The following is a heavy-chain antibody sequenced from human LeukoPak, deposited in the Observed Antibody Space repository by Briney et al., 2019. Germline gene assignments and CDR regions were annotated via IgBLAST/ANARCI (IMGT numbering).Heavy chain of an antibody. CDR1: GYTFRNYY. CDR3: ARDAYLTTVTPNWFDP. CDR2: IYPSNGDT. Sequence: ASVNVSCTASGYTFRNYYMHWLRLAPGQGLEWMGFIYPSNGDTTYTQKFQGRVTMTSHTSTSTVYMELSRLGSEDTAMYYCARDAYLTTVTPNWFDPWGQGTLVSVSS. D-gene: IGHD4-17*01. J-gene: IGHJ5*02. V-gene: IGHV1-46*01.